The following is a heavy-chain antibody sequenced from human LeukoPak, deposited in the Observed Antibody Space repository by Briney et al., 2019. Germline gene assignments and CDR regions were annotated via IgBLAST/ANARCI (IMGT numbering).Heavy chain of an antibody. D-gene: IGHD2-2*02. CDR2: IYPGDSDT. Sequence: GESLKISCKGSGYSSTSYWIGWVRQMPGKGLEWMGIIYPGDSDTRYSPSFQGQVTISADKSISTAYLQWSSLKASDTAMYYCARPGYCSSTSCYNGAGAFDIWGQGTMVTVSS. CDR3: ARPGYCSSTSCYNGAGAFDI. V-gene: IGHV5-51*01. CDR1: GYSSTSYW. J-gene: IGHJ3*02.